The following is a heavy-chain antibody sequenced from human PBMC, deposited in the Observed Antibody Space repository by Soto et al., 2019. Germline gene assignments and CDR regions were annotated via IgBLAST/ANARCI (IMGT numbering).Heavy chain of an antibody. CDR3: AKGPLVWYFQH. J-gene: IGHJ1*01. CDR2: ISGSGGST. CDR1: GFTFSSYA. V-gene: IGHV3-23*01. D-gene: IGHD2-8*02. Sequence: GGSLRLSCAASGFTFSSYAMSWVRQAPGKGLEWVSAISGSGGSTYYAESVKGRFTITRENSKNTQCLQMNSLGAEETAVYYCAKGPLVWYFQHWGQGTLVTVSS.